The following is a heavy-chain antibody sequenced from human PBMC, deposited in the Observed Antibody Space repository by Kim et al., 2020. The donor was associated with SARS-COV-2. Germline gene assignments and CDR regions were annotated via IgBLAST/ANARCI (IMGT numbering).Heavy chain of an antibody. Sequence: SETLSLTCAVYGGSFSGYYWSWIRQPPGKGLEWIGEINHSGSTNYNPSLKSRVTISVDTSKNQFSLKLSSVTAADTAVYYCARSTKRDVIAAAGRYYYGMDVWGQGTTVTVSS. CDR1: GGSFSGYY. CDR2: INHSGST. V-gene: IGHV4-34*01. J-gene: IGHJ6*02. CDR3: ARSTKRDVIAAAGRYYYGMDV. D-gene: IGHD6-13*01.